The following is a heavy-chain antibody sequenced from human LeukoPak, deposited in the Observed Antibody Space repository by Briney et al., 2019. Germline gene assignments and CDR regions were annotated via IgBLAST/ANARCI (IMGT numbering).Heavy chain of an antibody. J-gene: IGHJ4*02. CDR3: AKGVQRITIFGVVSTPSYYFDY. Sequence: GGSLRLSCAASGFTFSSYAMSWVRQAPGKGLKWVSAISGSGGSTYYADSVKGRFTISRDNSKNTLYLQMNSLRAEDTAVYYCAKGVQRITIFGVVSTPSYYFDYWGQGTLVTVSS. CDR1: GFTFSSYA. V-gene: IGHV3-23*01. D-gene: IGHD3-3*01. CDR2: ISGSGGST.